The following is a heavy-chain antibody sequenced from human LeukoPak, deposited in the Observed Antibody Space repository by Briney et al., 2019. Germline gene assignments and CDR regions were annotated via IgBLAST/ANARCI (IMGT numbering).Heavy chain of an antibody. D-gene: IGHD3-22*01. Sequence: GASVKVSCKASGYTFTSYDINWVRQATGQGLEWMGWMNPNSGNTGYAQKFQGRVTITRNTSISTAYMELSSLRSDDTAVYYCARAVPPITMIVRGGRYFDYWGQGTLVTVSS. V-gene: IGHV1-8*03. CDR3: ARAVPPITMIVRGGRYFDY. CDR2: MNPNSGNT. J-gene: IGHJ4*02. CDR1: GYTFTSYD.